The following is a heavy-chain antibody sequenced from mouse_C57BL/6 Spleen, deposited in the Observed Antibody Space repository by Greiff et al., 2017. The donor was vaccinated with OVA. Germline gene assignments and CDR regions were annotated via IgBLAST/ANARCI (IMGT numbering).Heavy chain of an antibody. V-gene: IGHV5-15*01. CDR2: ISNLAYSI. J-gene: IGHJ4*01. Sequence: DVKLVESGGGLVQPGGSLKLSCAASGFTFSDYGMAWVRQAPRKGPEWVAFISNLAYSIYYADTVTGRFTISRENAKNTLYLEMSSLRSEDTAMYYCARHDYGSSNGAMDYWGQGTSVTVSS. CDR3: ARHDYGSSNGAMDY. D-gene: IGHD1-1*01. CDR1: GFTFSDYG.